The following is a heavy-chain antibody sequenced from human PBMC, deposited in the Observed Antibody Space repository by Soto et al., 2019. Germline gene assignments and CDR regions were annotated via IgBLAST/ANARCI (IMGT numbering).Heavy chain of an antibody. D-gene: IGHD6-13*01. CDR2: IIPIFDTV. Sequence: SVKRSCKSSGGTLSNDAINWVRQAPGQGLEWMGRIIPIFDTVDHAQKFQGRVTITADGSTSTAYMELSSLTSDDTAVYYCARALERVPGTPWWCDPWCKGTRVTVSS. J-gene: IGHJ5*02. CDR3: ARALERVPGTPWWCDP. V-gene: IGHV1-69*13. CDR1: GGTLSNDA.